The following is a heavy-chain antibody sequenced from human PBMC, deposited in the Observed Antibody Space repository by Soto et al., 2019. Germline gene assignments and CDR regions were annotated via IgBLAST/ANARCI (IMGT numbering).Heavy chain of an antibody. Sequence: SETLSLTCTVSGGSISSGDYYWSWIRKPPGKGLEWIGYIYYSGSTYYNPSLKSRVTISVDTSKNQFSLKLSSVTAADTAVYYCARVSSYRSSAYYFDYWGQGTLVIVSS. CDR1: GGSISSGDYY. J-gene: IGHJ4*02. CDR3: ARVSSYRSSAYYFDY. CDR2: IYYSGST. D-gene: IGHD6-6*01. V-gene: IGHV4-30-4*01.